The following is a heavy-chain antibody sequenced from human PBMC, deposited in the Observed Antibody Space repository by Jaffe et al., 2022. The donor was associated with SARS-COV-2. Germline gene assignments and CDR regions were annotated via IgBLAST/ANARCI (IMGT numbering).Heavy chain of an antibody. J-gene: IGHJ3*02. V-gene: IGHV3-33*01. D-gene: IGHD3-22*01. CDR1: GFTFSNYG. Sequence: QVQLVESGGGVVQPGRSLRLSCAASGFTFSNYGMHWVRQAPGKGLEWVAVIWYDGGLKYYADSLKGRFTISRDNSKNTLFLQMNSLRAEDTAVYYCVRDYHYYDSNGYYYEAKIRLNDAFDIWGQGTMVTVSS. CDR2: IWYDGGLK. CDR3: VRDYHYYDSNGYYYEAKIRLNDAFDI.